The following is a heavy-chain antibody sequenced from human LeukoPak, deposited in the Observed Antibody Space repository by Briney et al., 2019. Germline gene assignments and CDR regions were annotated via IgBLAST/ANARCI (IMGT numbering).Heavy chain of an antibody. CDR3: AGRGYSQFDY. D-gene: IGHD5-18*01. Sequence: GGSLRLSCAASGFTFSSYAMHWVRQAPGKGLEWVAVISYDGSNKYYADSVKGRFTISRDNSKNTLYLQMNSLRAEDTAVYYCAGRGYSQFDYWGQGTLVIVSS. CDR2: ISYDGSNK. CDR1: GFTFSSYA. J-gene: IGHJ4*02. V-gene: IGHV3-30-3*01.